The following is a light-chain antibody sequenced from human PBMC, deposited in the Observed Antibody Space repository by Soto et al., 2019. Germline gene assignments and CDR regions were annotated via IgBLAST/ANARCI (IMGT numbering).Light chain of an antibody. CDR3: QQYGSSLFT. V-gene: IGKV3-20*01. Sequence: EIVLTQSPGTLSLSPGERATLSCRASQSVSSSYLAWYQQKPGQAPRLLIYCASSRATGIPDRFSGSGSGTDFTLTISRLEPEDSAVYYCQQYGSSLFTFGPGTKVDIK. CDR1: QSVSSSY. J-gene: IGKJ3*01. CDR2: CAS.